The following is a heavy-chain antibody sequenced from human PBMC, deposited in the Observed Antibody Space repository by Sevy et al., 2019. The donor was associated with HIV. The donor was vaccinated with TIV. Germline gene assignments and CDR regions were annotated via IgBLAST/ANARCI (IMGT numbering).Heavy chain of an antibody. D-gene: IGHD5-12*01. CDR2: IGYAGDI. V-gene: IGHV3-13*01. CDR3: ARGGPEGYYYYGLDV. J-gene: IGHJ6*02. Sequence: GGSLRLSCAASGFTFSKYDMHWLRQVSGKSLEWVSGIGYAGDIYYLDSVKGRFTISRENAKNSLYLEMNSLRAGDTALYYCARGGPEGYYYYGLDVWGQWTTVTVSS. CDR1: GFTFSKYD.